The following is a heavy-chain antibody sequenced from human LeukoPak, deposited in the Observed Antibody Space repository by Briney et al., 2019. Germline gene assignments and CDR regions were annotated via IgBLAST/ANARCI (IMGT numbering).Heavy chain of an antibody. Sequence: PGGSLRLSCAASGFTFSSYWMSWVRQAPGKGLEWVANIKQDGSEKYYVDSVKGRFTISRDNAKNSLYLQMNSLRAEDTAVYYCARDPEDYHGQWFDPWGQGTLVTVSS. CDR3: ARDPEDYHGQWFDP. V-gene: IGHV3-7*01. D-gene: IGHD3-10*01. J-gene: IGHJ5*02. CDR2: IKQDGSEK. CDR1: GFTFSSYW.